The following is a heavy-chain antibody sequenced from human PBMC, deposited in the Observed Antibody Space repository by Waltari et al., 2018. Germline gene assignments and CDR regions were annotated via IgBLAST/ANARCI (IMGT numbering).Heavy chain of an antibody. D-gene: IGHD1-26*01. CDR2: IFPIFGTA. Sequence: QVQLVQSGAEVKKPGSSVKVSCKASGGTFSSYAISWVRQAPGPGLEWMGGIFPIFGTANYAQKFQGRVTITTDESTSTAYMELSSLRAEDTAVDYCASVSPRELDFDYWGQGTLVTVSS. CDR1: GGTFSSYA. V-gene: IGHV1-69*05. CDR3: ASVSPRELDFDY. J-gene: IGHJ4*02.